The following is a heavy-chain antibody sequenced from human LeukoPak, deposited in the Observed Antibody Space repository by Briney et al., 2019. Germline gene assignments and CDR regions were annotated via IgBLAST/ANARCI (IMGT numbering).Heavy chain of an antibody. J-gene: IGHJ4*02. Sequence: LRLSCAASGFTFSSYWMHWIRQPPGKGLEWIGDIYYSGSTYYNPSLKSRVTISVDTSKNQFSLKLSSVTAADTAVYYCARDKEYRSYYDVLTGYSIFDYWGQGTLVSVSS. V-gene: IGHV4-30-4*08. CDR1: GFTFSSYW. CDR2: IYYSGST. D-gene: IGHD3-9*01. CDR3: ARDKEYRSYYDVLTGYSIFDY.